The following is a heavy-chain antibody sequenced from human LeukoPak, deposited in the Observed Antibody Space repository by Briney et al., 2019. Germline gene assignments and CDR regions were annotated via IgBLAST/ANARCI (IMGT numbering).Heavy chain of an antibody. Sequence: GRSLRLSCAASGFTFSSYAMHWVRQAPGKGLEWVAVISYDGSNKYYADSVKGRFTISRDNSKNTLYLQMNSLRAEDTAVYYCARAYSTAAAGTGQFDYWGQGILVTVSS. D-gene: IGHD6-13*01. CDR3: ARAYSTAAAGTGQFDY. V-gene: IGHV3-30-3*01. J-gene: IGHJ4*02. CDR2: ISYDGSNK. CDR1: GFTFSSYA.